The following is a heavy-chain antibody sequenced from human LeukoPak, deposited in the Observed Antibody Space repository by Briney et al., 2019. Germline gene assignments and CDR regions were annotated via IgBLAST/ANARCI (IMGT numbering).Heavy chain of an antibody. J-gene: IGHJ4*02. CDR2: INYSGRT. D-gene: IGHD3-3*01. CDR3: ARLTWSGYYLDY. Sequence: SETLSLTCTVFSDSISSYYWSWIRQPPGKGLEWIGYINYSGRTNYNPSLKSRVTISLDTSNNRLSLKLSSVTAADTAVFYCARLTWSGYYLDYWGQGTLVTVSS. CDR1: SDSISSYY. V-gene: IGHV4-59*01.